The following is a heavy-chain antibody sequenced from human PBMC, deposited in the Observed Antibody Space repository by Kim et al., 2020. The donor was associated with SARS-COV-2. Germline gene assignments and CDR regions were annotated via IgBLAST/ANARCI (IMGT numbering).Heavy chain of an antibody. CDR3: ARWSYGTRDFDD. Sequence: YYADTVKGRFTISRDNAKNSLYLQMNSLRAEDKTVYYCARWSYGTRDFDDWGQGTLVTVSS. D-gene: IGHD3-16*01. J-gene: IGHJ4*02. V-gene: IGHV3-48*03.